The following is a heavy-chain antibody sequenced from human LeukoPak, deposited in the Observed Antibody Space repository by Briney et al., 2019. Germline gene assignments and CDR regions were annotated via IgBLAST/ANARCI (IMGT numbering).Heavy chain of an antibody. CDR1: GFTFSSYA. CDR2: INDSGGNT. CDR3: VSFAPYDAFDI. V-gene: IGHV3-23*01. Sequence: GGSLRLSCAASGFTFSSYAMSWVRQAPGKGLEWVSTINDSGGNTYYTDSVKGRFAISRDNSKITLYLHMNSLRAEDTALYYCVSFAPYDAFDIWGQGTMVTVSS. J-gene: IGHJ3*02.